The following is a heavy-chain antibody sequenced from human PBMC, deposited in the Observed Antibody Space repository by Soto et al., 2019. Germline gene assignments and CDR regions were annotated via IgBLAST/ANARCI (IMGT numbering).Heavy chain of an antibody. CDR1: GFTFSNVW. Sequence: GGSLRLSCAASGFTFSNVWMSWVRQAPGRGLEWVGRIKSKTDGETTDYAAPVKGRFTISRDDSKNTLYLQMNSLKTEDTAVYYCTTAPATVAYWGQGTLVTVSS. D-gene: IGHD2-15*01. J-gene: IGHJ4*02. CDR2: IKSKTDGETT. V-gene: IGHV3-15*01. CDR3: TTAPATVAY.